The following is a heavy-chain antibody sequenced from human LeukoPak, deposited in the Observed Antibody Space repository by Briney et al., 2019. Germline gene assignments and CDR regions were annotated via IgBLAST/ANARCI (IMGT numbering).Heavy chain of an antibody. CDR1: GFTFSSYG. CDR2: IWYDGSNK. CDR3: AKNPPRAAGGSEPDY. V-gene: IGHV3-33*06. Sequence: PGGSLRLSCAASGFTFSSYGMHWVRQAPGKGLEWVAVIWYDGSNKYYADSVKGRFTISRDNSKNTLYLQMNSLRAEDTAVYYCAKNPPRAAGGSEPDYWGQGTLVTVSS. D-gene: IGHD1-14*01. J-gene: IGHJ4*02.